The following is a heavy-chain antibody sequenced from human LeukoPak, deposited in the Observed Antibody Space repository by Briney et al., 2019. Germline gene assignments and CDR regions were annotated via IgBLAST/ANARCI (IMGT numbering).Heavy chain of an antibody. Sequence: RGPLRLSCAASGFSLSDYYMTWIRQAPGKGLEWVSYISSDGSPVAYADSVKGRFTISRDDAKNSMYLQINSLRAEDTAVYYCARLVSIEAAGTYDYWGQGVLVTVSS. CDR2: ISSDGSPV. J-gene: IGHJ4*02. CDR1: GFSLSDYY. D-gene: IGHD6-13*01. CDR3: ARLVSIEAAGTYDY. V-gene: IGHV3-11*01.